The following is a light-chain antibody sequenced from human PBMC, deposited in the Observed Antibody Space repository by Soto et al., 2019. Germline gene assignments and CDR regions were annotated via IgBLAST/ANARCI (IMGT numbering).Light chain of an antibody. CDR3: QQYNNWPWT. CDR2: GAS. Sequence: EIVMTQSPATLSVSPGERATLSCRASQRFGSNLAWYQQKPGQAPRLLVYGASTRATGIPVRYSGSGSGTEFTLTINSLQSEDVAVYYCQQYNNWPWTFAQGTKVEIK. CDR1: QRFGSN. V-gene: IGKV3-15*01. J-gene: IGKJ1*01.